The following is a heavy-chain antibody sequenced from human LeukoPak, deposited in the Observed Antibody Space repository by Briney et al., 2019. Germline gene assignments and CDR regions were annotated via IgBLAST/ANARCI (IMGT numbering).Heavy chain of an antibody. CDR2: INQDGSEK. J-gene: IGHJ4*02. Sequence: GGSLRLSCAASGFTFSRYWMTWVRQSPGQGLEWVANINQDGSEKYYGDSVTGRFTISRDNAENSLFLQMNSLRADDTGVYYCARAREAPANVFPDHWGQGVVVTVSS. V-gene: IGHV3-7*01. CDR3: ARAREAPANVFPDH. CDR1: GFTFSRYW. D-gene: IGHD2-15*01.